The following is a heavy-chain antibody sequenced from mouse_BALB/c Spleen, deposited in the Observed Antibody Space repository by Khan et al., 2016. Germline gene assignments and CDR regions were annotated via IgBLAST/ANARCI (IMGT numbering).Heavy chain of an antibody. CDR1: GYTFTSYW. V-gene: IGHV1-7*01. CDR2: INPSTGYT. CDR3: ARVSTMIFAY. D-gene: IGHD2-4*01. Sequence: QVQLQQSGAELAKPGASVKMSCKASGYTFTSYWMHWVKQRPGQGLEWIGYINPSTGYTEYNQKFKDKATLTADKSSSTAYMQLSSLTSEDSAVXYCARVSTMIFAYWGQGTLVTVTA. J-gene: IGHJ3*01.